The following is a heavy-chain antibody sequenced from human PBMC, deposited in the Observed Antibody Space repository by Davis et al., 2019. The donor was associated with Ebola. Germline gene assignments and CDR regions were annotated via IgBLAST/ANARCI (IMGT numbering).Heavy chain of an antibody. J-gene: IGHJ6*02. V-gene: IGHV3-21*01. Sequence: PGGSLRLSCAASGFTFSPYTMNWVRQAPGKGLEWVSSISPTSRYIYQAASVKGRFTISRDNAKNSLFLQMNRLRAEDTAVYYCARDDPYYDFWSGYPPHGMDVWGQGTTVTVSS. CDR1: GFTFSPYT. CDR2: ISPTSRYI. CDR3: ARDDPYYDFWSGYPPHGMDV. D-gene: IGHD3-3*01.